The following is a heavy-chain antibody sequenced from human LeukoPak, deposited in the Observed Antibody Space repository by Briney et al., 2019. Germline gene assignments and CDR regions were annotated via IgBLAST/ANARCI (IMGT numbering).Heavy chain of an antibody. V-gene: IGHV4-34*01. CDR2: IDQSGNT. Sequence: SETLSLTCAVYGGSIHIASFSAYYWTWVRQSPGRGLQWIGEIDQSGNTHYNPSLKSRVTMSVDKSKNQFSLKLTSVTAADTAXXXXAXXKWEETTFRNFYYGMDAWGQGTTVIVSS. CDR1: GGSIHIASFSAYY. J-gene: IGHJ6*02. CDR3: AXXKWEETTFRNFYYGMDA. D-gene: IGHD1-26*01.